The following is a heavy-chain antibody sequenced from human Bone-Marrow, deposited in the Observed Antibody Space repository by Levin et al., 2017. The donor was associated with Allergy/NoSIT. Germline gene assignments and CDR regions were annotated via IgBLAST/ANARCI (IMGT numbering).Heavy chain of an antibody. Sequence: SQTLSLTCTVSGGSISSNNYYWAWIRQSPGKGLEWIGTIYYNGSTYYSPSLKSRVSMSVDKSRNQFSLTMTFLTAADTGVYYCAKVQGWTSGRGRAFWGPGTQVTVSS. CDR1: GGSISSNNYY. V-gene: IGHV4-39*02. D-gene: IGHD2-15*01. CDR2: IYYNGST. CDR3: AKVQGWTSGRGRAF. J-gene: IGHJ4*02.